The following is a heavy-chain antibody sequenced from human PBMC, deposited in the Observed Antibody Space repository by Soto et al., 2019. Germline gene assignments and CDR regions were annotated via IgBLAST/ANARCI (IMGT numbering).Heavy chain of an antibody. CDR3: ARSRVGRPLDV. Sequence: WASVKVSCKASRYTFTNFYIHWLRQAPGQGLEWMGIINPSGGSTTYPQKFQGRVTMTRDTSTSTVHMELITLRSEDTAVYYCARSRVGRPLDVWGPGTTVTVSS. J-gene: IGHJ6*02. V-gene: IGHV1-46*01. CDR2: INPSGGST. D-gene: IGHD1-26*01. CDR1: RYTFTNFY.